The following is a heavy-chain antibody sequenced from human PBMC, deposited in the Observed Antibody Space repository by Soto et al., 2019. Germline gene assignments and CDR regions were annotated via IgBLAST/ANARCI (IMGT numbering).Heavy chain of an antibody. CDR1: GGSISSSSYY. CDR3: AREDCSGGSCYAFDI. J-gene: IGHJ3*02. D-gene: IGHD2-15*01. Sequence: SETLSLTCTVSGGSISSSSYYWGWIRQPPGKGLEWIGSIYYSGSNYYNPTLRSRVTISVNTSKNQFSLKLSCVTAAATAVYYCAREDCSGGSCYAFDIWGQGTMVTVSS. V-gene: IGHV4-39*07. CDR2: IYYSGSN.